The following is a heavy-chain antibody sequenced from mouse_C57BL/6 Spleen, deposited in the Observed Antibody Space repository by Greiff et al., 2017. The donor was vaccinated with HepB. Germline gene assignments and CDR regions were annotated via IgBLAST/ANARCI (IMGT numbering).Heavy chain of an antibody. CDR1: GYTFTSYW. CDR3: ARGDYGSSFVMDY. D-gene: IGHD1-1*01. Sequence: QVQLQQPGAELVKPGASVKMSCKASGYTFTSYWITWVKQRPGQGLEWIGDIYPGSGSTNYNEKFKSKATLTVDTSSSTAYMQLSSLTSEDSAVYYCARGDYGSSFVMDYWGQGTSVTVSS. V-gene: IGHV1-55*01. CDR2: IYPGSGST. J-gene: IGHJ4*01.